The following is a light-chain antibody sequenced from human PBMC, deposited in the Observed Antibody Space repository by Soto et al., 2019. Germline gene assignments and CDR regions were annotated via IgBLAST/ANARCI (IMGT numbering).Light chain of an antibody. J-gene: IGKJ4*01. Sequence: DSQVTQSPSPLSSSFVHIVTINCRASQDIAIYLAWYQQKPGEAPKLLIYAASTLYGGVPSRFSGSGSGTDFALTITSLQAEDFATYYCQQLRMYPSTFGGGTKVDI. CDR3: QQLRMYPST. CDR1: QDIAIY. CDR2: AAS. V-gene: IGKV1-9*01.